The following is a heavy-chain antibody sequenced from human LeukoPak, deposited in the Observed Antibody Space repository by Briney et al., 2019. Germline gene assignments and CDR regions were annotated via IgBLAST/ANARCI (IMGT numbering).Heavy chain of an antibody. CDR3: ARDITMITY. V-gene: IGHV4-59*01. D-gene: IGHD3-22*01. CDR2: IYYSGST. Sequence: SETLSLTCTVSGGSISSYYWSWIRQPPGKGLEWIGYIYYSGSTNYNPSLKSRVTISVDTSKNQFSLKLSPVTAADTAVYYCARDITMITYWGQGTLVTVSS. CDR1: GGSISSYY. J-gene: IGHJ4*02.